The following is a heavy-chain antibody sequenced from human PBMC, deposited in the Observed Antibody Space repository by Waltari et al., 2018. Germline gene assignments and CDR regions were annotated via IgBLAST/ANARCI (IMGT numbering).Heavy chain of an antibody. J-gene: IGHJ5*02. CDR3: ARDPPGMATIGS. Sequence: EAQLVESGGGLIHPGGSLRLPCAVSGFTVGNNYMSWVRQAPGKVLEWVSVIYRGGSTNYAASVRGRFTISRDNSKNTLFLEMNSLTAEDTAVYYCARDPPGMATIGSWGQGTLVTVSS. D-gene: IGHD5-12*01. V-gene: IGHV3-53*01. CDR2: IYRGGST. CDR1: GFTVGNNY.